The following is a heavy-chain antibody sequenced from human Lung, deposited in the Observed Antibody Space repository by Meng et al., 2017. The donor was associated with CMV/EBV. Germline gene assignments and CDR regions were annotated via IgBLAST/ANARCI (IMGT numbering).Heavy chain of an antibody. V-gene: IGHV4-4*02. Sequence: QVQLRESGPGLVKPSGTLSLPGAVSGGSISSSNWLSWVRQPLGKGLEWIGEIYHSGSTNYNPSLKSRVTISVDKSKNQFSLKLSSVTAADTAVYYCASFPPPGKQWLVTDYWGQGTLVTVSS. CDR1: GGSISSSNW. D-gene: IGHD6-19*01. J-gene: IGHJ4*02. CDR2: IYHSGST. CDR3: ASFPPPGKQWLVTDY.